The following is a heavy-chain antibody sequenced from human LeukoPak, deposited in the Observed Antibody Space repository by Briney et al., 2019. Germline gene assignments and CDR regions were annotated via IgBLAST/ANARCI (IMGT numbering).Heavy chain of an antibody. V-gene: IGHV3-23*01. CDR1: GFTFNNFG. D-gene: IGHD3-16*01. Sequence: GGSLRLSCAASGFTFNNFGMSWVRQAPGNGLEWVSAISAGGGTYYADTVKGRFTISRDNSKNTLYLQMSSLRAEDTAVYYCAKRSSLNYFDSWGQGTLVTVSS. CDR3: AKRSSLNYFDS. J-gene: IGHJ4*02. CDR2: ISAGGGT.